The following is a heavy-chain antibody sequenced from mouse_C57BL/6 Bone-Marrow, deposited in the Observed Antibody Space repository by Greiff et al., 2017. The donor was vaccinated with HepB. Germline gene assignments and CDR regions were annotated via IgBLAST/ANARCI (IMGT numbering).Heavy chain of an antibody. V-gene: IGHV1-81*01. Sequence: VQLQQSGAELARPGASVKLSCKASGYTFTSYGISWVKQRTGQGLEWIGEIYPRSGNTYYNEKFKGKATLTADKSSSTAYIELRRLTSEDSAVYFCAREGLPAQATAYWGQGTLVTVSA. CDR3: AREGLPAQATAY. CDR1: GYTFTSYG. CDR2: IYPRSGNT. D-gene: IGHD3-2*02. J-gene: IGHJ3*01.